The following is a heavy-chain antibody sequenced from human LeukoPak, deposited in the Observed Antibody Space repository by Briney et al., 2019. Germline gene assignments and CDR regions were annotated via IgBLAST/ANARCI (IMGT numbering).Heavy chain of an antibody. J-gene: IGHJ4*02. Sequence: ASVKVSCKASGYTFTSYDINWVRQPTGQGLEWMGWTNPNSGNTGYAQKFQGRVTMTRNTSISTAYMELSSLRSEDTAVYYCARPSHDYGDFFDYWGQGTLVTVSS. V-gene: IGHV1-8*01. D-gene: IGHD4-17*01. CDR3: ARPSHDYGDFFDY. CDR1: GYTFTSYD. CDR2: TNPNSGNT.